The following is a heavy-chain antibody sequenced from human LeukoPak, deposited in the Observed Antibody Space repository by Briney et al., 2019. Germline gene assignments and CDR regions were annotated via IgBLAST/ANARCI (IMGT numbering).Heavy chain of an antibody. V-gene: IGHV3-23*01. CDR3: AKIRIGPYYYYGMDV. CDR1: GLPFSSYA. CDR2: ISGSGGST. D-gene: IGHD2-15*01. J-gene: IGHJ6*02. Sequence: GGSLRLSCAASGLPFSSYAMSWGRQAPGKGLEWVSAISGSGGSTYYADSVKGRFTISRDNSKNTLYLQMNSLRAEDTAVYYCAKIRIGPYYYYGMDVWGQGTTVTVSS.